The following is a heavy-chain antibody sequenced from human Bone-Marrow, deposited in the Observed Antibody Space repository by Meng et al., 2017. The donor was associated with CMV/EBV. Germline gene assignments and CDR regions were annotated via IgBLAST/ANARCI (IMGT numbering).Heavy chain of an antibody. CDR2: INPSGGST. J-gene: IGHJ4*02. CDR1: GCTFTSYY. V-gene: IGHV1-46*01. D-gene: IGHD1-26*01. Sequence: ACKASGCTFTSYYMHWVRQAPGQGLEWMGIINPSGGSTSYAQKFQGRVTMTRDTSTSTVYMELSSLRSEDTAVYYCARVRWVGADLWGQGTLVTVSS. CDR3: ARVRWVGADL.